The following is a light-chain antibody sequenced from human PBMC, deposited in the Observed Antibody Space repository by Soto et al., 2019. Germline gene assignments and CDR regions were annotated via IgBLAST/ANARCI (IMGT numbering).Light chain of an antibody. Sequence: FVLTQSPVTLSLSPGEGATLSCRASQSVGRTCLAWYQQKPGQAPRLLIYDTSSRATGIPARFSGSGSGTDFTLTISGLEPEDFAVYYCQQCGVSPWTFGQGTKVEI. CDR2: DTS. CDR1: QSVGRTC. V-gene: IGKV3-20*01. CDR3: QQCGVSPWT. J-gene: IGKJ1*01.